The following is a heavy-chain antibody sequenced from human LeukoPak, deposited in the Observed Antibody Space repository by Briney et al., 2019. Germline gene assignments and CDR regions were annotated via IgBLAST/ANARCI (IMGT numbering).Heavy chain of an antibody. CDR1: GYSISSGYY. V-gene: IGHV4-38-2*02. Sequence: SETLSLTCTVSGYSISSGYYWGWIRQPPGKGLEWIGSIYHSGSTYYNPSLKSRVTISVDTSKNQFSLKLRSVTAADTAVYYCARDLGYDFWSGYYQRDSYFDYWGQGTLVTVSS. D-gene: IGHD3-3*01. CDR2: IYHSGST. J-gene: IGHJ4*02. CDR3: ARDLGYDFWSGYYQRDSYFDY.